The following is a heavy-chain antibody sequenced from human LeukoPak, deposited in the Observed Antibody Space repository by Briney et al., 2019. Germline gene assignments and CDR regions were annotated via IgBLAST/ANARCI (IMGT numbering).Heavy chain of an antibody. CDR3: AREGGVRYYDYVWGSYRPHAFDY. CDR1: GFTFSSYW. CDR2: INSKGSST. J-gene: IGHJ4*02. D-gene: IGHD3-16*02. Sequence: GGSLRLSCAASGFTFSSYWMHWIRQPPGKGLVWVSRINSKGSSTIYADSVKGRFTISRDNAKNTLYLQMDSMSAEATAVYYCAREGGVRYYDYVWGSYRPHAFDYWGQGTLVTVSS. V-gene: IGHV3-74*01.